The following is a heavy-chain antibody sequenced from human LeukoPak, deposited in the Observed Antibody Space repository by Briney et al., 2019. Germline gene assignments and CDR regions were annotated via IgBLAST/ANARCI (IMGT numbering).Heavy chain of an antibody. D-gene: IGHD2-15*01. Sequence: ASVKVSCKASGYTFTNFAMNWVRQAPGQGLEWMGWISTDTGNPTYARGFAGRFVFSLDASVSTAYLQINSLKAEDTAVYYCTRAPGTVVVVAATRGWFDPCGQGTLVTVSS. CDR1: GYTFTNFA. CDR3: TRAPGTVVVVAATRGWFDP. CDR2: ISTDTGNP. J-gene: IGHJ5*02. V-gene: IGHV7-4-1*02.